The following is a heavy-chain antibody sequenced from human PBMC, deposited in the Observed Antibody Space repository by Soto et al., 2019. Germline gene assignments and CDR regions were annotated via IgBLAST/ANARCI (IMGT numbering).Heavy chain of an antibody. J-gene: IGHJ6*02. CDR3: ARVEYDSSGDDHGMDV. CDR2: INPNSGGT. CDR1: GYTFTGYY. Sequence: GASVKVSCKASGYTFTGYYMHWVRQAPGQGLEWMGWINPNSGGTNYAQKFQGWVTMTRDTSISTAYMELSRLRSDDTAVYYCARVEYDSSGDDHGMDVWGQGTTVTVSS. V-gene: IGHV1-2*04. D-gene: IGHD3-22*01.